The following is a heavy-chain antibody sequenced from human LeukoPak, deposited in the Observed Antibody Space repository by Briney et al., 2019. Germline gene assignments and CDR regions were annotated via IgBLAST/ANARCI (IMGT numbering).Heavy chain of an antibody. CDR3: ARDFWSGSPD. V-gene: IGHV3-11*04. J-gene: IGHJ4*02. Sequence: LSLTCAVYGGSFSGYYWSWIRQPPGKGLEWVSYISSSGSTIYYADSVKGRFTISRDNAKNSLYLQMNSLRVEDTAVYYCARDFWSGSPDWGQGTLVTVSS. D-gene: IGHD3-3*01. CDR2: ISSSGSTI. CDR1: GGSFSGYY.